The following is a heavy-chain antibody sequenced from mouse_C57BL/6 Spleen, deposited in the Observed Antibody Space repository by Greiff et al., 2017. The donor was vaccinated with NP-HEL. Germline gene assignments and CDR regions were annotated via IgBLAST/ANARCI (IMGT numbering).Heavy chain of an antibody. J-gene: IGHJ2*01. CDR3: ARGDYYGSSYDFDY. D-gene: IGHD1-1*01. CDR1: GYAFSSSW. CDR2: IYPGDGDT. Sequence: VKLMESGPELVKPGASVKISCKASGYAFSSSWMNWVKQRPGKGLEWIGRIYPGDGDTNYNGKFKGKATLTADKSSSTAYMQLSSLTSEDSAVYFCARGDYYGSSYDFDYWSQGTTLTVSS. V-gene: IGHV1-82*01.